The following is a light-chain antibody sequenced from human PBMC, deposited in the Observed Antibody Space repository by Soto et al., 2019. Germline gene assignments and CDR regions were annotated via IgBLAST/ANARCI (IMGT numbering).Light chain of an antibody. CDR2: EVT. CDR1: SSDIGGYNY. CDR3: SSYRSSGASVV. Sequence: QSVLTQPASVSGSPGQSITISCNGASSDIGGYNYVSWYQQYPGKAPKIIIYEVTNRPSGVSDRFSGAKSGNTASLTISGLQAEDEGDYYCSSYRSSGASVVFGGGTKVTVL. J-gene: IGLJ3*02. V-gene: IGLV2-14*01.